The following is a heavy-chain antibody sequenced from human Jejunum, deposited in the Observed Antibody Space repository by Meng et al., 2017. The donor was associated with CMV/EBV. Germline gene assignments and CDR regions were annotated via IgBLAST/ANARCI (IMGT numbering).Heavy chain of an antibody. CDR1: GFNFDDYG. CDR3: ARVYSRGFVYHMDV. CDR2: INWNGGST. J-gene: IGHJ6*02. V-gene: IGHV3-20*03. D-gene: IGHD3-22*01. Sequence: GFNFDDYGFNWVRQVPGKGLEWVCGINWNGGSTGYVDSVKGRFTISRDNAKNSLYLQMNSLRAEDTALYYCARVYSRGFVYHMDVWGQGTTVTVSS.